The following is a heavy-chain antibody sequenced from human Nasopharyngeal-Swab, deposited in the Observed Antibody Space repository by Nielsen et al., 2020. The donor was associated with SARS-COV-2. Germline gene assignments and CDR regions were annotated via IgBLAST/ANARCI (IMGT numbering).Heavy chain of an antibody. J-gene: IGHJ4*02. CDR2: LSELGSGI. CDR3: TRGLTGHIVQWNPSPY. CDR1: GFSITTYG. Sequence: GSLRLSCSASGFSITTYGMTWVRQAPGKGLEWVSGLSELGSGIYYADSVWGRFSISRDTSKNTVYLQMNSLRADDTALYFCTRGLTGHIVQWNPSPYWGQGTLVTVSS. V-gene: IGHV3-23*01. D-gene: IGHD1-14*01.